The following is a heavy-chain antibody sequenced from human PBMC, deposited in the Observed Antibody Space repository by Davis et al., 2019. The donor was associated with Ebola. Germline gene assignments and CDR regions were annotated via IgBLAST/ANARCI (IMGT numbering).Heavy chain of an antibody. CDR1: GFTFSTYW. J-gene: IGHJ6*02. Sequence: GESLKISCVVSGFTFSTYWMSWVRQVPGKGLEWVANIKQDGSDKQYVDSVKGRFTVSRDNAKNSLYLQMNSLRAEDTAVYYCARAIAGSGSYLDYYYYYGMDVWGQGTTVTVSS. V-gene: IGHV3-7*03. CDR2: IKQDGSDK. D-gene: IGHD1-26*01. CDR3: ARAIAGSGSYLDYYYYYGMDV.